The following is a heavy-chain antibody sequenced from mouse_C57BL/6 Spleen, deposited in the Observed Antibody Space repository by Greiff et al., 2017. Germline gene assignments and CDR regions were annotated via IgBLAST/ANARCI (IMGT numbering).Heavy chain of an antibody. CDR3: ARVGSSDWYFDD. Sequence: VQLQQSGPGLVKPSQSLSLTCSVTGYSITSGYYWNWIRQFPGNKLEWMGYISYDGSNNYNPSLKNRISITRDTSKNQFFLKLNSVTTEDTATYYCARVGSSDWYFDDWGTGTTVTVSS. CDR1: GYSITSGYY. D-gene: IGHD1-1*01. V-gene: IGHV3-6*01. CDR2: ISYDGSN. J-gene: IGHJ1*03.